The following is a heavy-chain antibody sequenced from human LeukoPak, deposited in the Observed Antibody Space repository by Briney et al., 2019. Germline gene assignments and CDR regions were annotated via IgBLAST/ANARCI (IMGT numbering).Heavy chain of an antibody. CDR1: GFTFTSSA. J-gene: IGHJ6*03. D-gene: IGHD3-10*01. Sequence: SVKVSCKASGFTFTSSAMQWVRQARGQRLEWIGWIDVGSGNTNYAQKFQERVTITRDMSTSTAYMELSSLRSEDTAVYYCAADPGRYYGSGSHYYYYYMDVWGKGTTVTVSS. CDR3: AADPGRYYGSGSHYYYYYMDV. V-gene: IGHV1-58*02. CDR2: IDVGSGNT.